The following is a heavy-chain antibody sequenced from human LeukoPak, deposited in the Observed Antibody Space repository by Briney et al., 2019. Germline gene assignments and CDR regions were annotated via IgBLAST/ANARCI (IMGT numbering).Heavy chain of an antibody. V-gene: IGHV5-51*01. CDR3: ARVISGSSSWPPGDAFDI. D-gene: IGHD6-13*01. Sequence: GEPLKISCKGSGYSFTSYWIGWVRQMPGKGLEWMGIIYPGDSDTRYSPSFQGRVTISADKSISTAYLQWSSLKASDTAMYYCARVISGSSSWPPGDAFDIWGQGTMVTVSS. J-gene: IGHJ3*02. CDR2: IYPGDSDT. CDR1: GYSFTSYW.